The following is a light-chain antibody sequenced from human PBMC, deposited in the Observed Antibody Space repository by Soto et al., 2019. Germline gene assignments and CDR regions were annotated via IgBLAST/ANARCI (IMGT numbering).Light chain of an antibody. CDR3: AAWDNSLNGPV. V-gene: IGLV1-44*01. CDR1: SSNIGTSS. CDR2: TTN. J-gene: IGLJ1*01. Sequence: QSALTQPHSASGTPGQRVTISCSGSSSNIGTSSVHWFQQLPGTAPKLLISTTNQRPSGVPERFSGSKSGTSASLAISGRQSEDEADYYCAAWDNSLNGPVFETGPKVTVL.